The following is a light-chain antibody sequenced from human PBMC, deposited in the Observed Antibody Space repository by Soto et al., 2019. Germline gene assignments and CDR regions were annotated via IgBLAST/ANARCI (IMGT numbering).Light chain of an antibody. CDR3: QQYEHVTLT. CDR1: QDIRNH. Sequence: DIHMTQSPSSLSASVGYIFTITCQASQDIRNHLNWYQQLPGKAPKLLIYDASNLETGVPSRLSGSGYGTDFTFTISSMKNEDIATYYCQQYEHVTLTFGGGTKVDIK. CDR2: DAS. V-gene: IGKV1-33*01. J-gene: IGKJ4*01.